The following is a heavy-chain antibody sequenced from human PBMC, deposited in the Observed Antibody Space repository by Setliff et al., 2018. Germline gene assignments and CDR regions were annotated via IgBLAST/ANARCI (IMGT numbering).Heavy chain of an antibody. CDR2: IFNSGST. CDR1: GDSFSSSSSYY. CDR3: ARYQAATMLNY. J-gene: IGHJ4*02. D-gene: IGHD5-12*01. Sequence: LSLTCTAPGDSFSSSSSYYWGWIRQPPGKGLEWIGNIFNSGSTFYSPSLKSRVTMSVDTSKNQLSLEVTSVTAADTAVYYCARYQAATMLNYWGQGTLVTSPQ. V-gene: IGHV4-39*01.